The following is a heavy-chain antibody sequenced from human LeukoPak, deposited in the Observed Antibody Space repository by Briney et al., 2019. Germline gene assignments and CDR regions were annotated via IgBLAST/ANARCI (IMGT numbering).Heavy chain of an antibody. CDR2: ISGSGGST. V-gene: IGHV3-23*01. J-gene: IGHJ4*02. CDR1: GFTFSSYA. Sequence: GGSLRLSCAASGFTFSSYAMSWVRQAPGKGLEWVSGISGSGGSTNYADSVKGRFTISRDNAKNTLYVQMNSLRADDTAVYYCARGRPGNYFDYWGQGTLVTVSS. CDR3: ARGRPGNYFDY. D-gene: IGHD1-26*01.